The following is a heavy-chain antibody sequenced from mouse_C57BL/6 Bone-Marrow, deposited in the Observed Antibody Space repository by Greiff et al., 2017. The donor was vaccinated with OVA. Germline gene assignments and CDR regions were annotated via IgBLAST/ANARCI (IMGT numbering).Heavy chain of an antibody. V-gene: IGHV1-50*01. CDR3: ARNYYGSSRYWYFEV. CDR2: IDPSDSYT. CDR1: GYTFTSYW. D-gene: IGHD1-1*01. Sequence: QVQLQQPGAELVKPGASVKLSCKASGYTFTSYWMQWVKQRPGQGLEWIGEIDPSDSYTNYNQKFKGKATLTVDTSSSTAYMQLSSLTSEDSAVYYCARNYYGSSRYWYFEVWGTGTTVTVSS. J-gene: IGHJ1*03.